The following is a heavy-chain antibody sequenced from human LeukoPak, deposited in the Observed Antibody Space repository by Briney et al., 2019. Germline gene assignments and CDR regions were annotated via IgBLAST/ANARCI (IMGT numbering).Heavy chain of an antibody. J-gene: IGHJ4*02. CDR1: GFTFSNYW. CDR3: ARDRPSGWYLQYYFNY. CDR2: IKPDGSEK. Sequence: GGSLRLSCVVSGFTFSNYWMSWVRQAPGKGLEWVANIKPDGSEKNYVDSVKGRFTISRDNAKNSLYLQMNSLRAEDTAVYYCARDRPSGWYLQYYFNYWGQGNLVTFS. D-gene: IGHD6-19*01. V-gene: IGHV3-7*04.